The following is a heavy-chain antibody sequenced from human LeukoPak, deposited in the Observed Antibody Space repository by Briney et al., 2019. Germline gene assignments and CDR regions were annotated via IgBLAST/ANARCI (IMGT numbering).Heavy chain of an antibody. CDR2: IYHSGNT. V-gene: IGHV4-38-2*01. CDR3: ASRMITNPW. Sequence: SETLSLTXDVSGYSISSGYYWGWIRQPPGKGLEWIGSIYHSGNTHYNPSLKSRVTISVDPSKNQFSLKLRSVTAADTAVYYCASRMITNPWWGQGTLVTVSS. J-gene: IGHJ4*02. CDR1: GYSISSGYY. D-gene: IGHD3-16*01.